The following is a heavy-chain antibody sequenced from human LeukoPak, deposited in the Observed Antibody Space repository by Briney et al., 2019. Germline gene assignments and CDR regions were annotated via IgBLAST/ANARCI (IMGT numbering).Heavy chain of an antibody. D-gene: IGHD6-13*01. V-gene: IGHV4-59*01. J-gene: IGHJ4*02. Sequence: SETLSLTCTVSGGSISSYYWSWIRQPPGKGLEWIGYIYYSGSTNYNPSLKSRVTISVDTSKNQFSLKLSPVTAADTAVYYCARWVGLSSWYYFDYWGQGTLVTVSS. CDR1: GGSISSYY. CDR3: ARWVGLSSWYYFDY. CDR2: IYYSGST.